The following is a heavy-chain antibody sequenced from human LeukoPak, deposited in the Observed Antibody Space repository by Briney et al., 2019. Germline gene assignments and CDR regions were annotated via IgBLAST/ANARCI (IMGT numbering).Heavy chain of an antibody. Sequence: GASVKVSCKASGYTFTSYAMHWVRQAPGQRLEWMGWINIGNANTKYSQKFQGRVTITRDTSASIAYMELSSLRSEDTAVYYCAKVNGDNTFDYCGQGTLVTVSS. CDR3: AKVNGDNTFDY. J-gene: IGHJ4*02. V-gene: IGHV1-3*04. CDR2: INIGNANT. D-gene: IGHD7-27*01. CDR1: GYTFTSYA.